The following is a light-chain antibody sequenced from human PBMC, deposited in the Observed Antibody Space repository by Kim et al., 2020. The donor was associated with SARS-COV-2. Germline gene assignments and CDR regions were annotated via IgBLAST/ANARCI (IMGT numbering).Light chain of an antibody. CDR2: GAS. CDR1: QRVGSN. Sequence: PGETSTLSCRASQRVGSNLAWYKQKPGQSPRLLIYGASIRATDVPARFGGSGSGTEFTLTISILQSEDFAVYFCHQYSNWPPSPYTFGPGTKLEIK. J-gene: IGKJ2*01. CDR3: HQYSNWPPSPYT. V-gene: IGKV3D-15*03.